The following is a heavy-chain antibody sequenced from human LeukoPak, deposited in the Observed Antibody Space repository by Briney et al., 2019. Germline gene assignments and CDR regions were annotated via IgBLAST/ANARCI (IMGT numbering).Heavy chain of an antibody. CDR2: IYYSGST. CDR1: GGSISSYY. J-gene: IGHJ5*02. CDR3: ARRGYYVPSPGWFDP. Sequence: SETLSLTCTVSGGSISSYYWSWIRQPPGKGLEWIGYIYYSGSTNYNPSLKSRVTISVDTSKNQFSLKLSSVTAADTAVYYCARRGYYVPSPGWFDPWGQGTLVTVSS. V-gene: IGHV4-59*12. D-gene: IGHD3-10*02.